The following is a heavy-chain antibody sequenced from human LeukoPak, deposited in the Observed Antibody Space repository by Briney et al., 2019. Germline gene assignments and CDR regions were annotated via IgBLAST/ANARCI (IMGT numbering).Heavy chain of an antibody. CDR3: ARDRIAAVNWFDP. Sequence: GGSLRLSCAASGFTFSSYGMHWVRQAPGKGLEWVAVIWYDGSNKYYADSVKGRFTISRDNSKNTLYLQMNSLRAEDTAVYYCARDRIAAVNWFDPWGQGTLVTVSP. CDR1: GFTFSSYG. D-gene: IGHD6-13*01. J-gene: IGHJ5*02. CDR2: IWYDGSNK. V-gene: IGHV3-33*01.